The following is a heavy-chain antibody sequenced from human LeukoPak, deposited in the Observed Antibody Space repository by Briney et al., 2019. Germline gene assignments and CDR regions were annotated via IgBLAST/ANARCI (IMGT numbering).Heavy chain of an antibody. Sequence: ASVRVSCKVSGYTLIELSIHWVRQAPGKGPEWVGGLDPEGGEAIYAQRFQGRVSMTEDKSTDTAYMDLSSLRFEDTAVYYCARGAGIVTGILNFDSWGQGTLVTVSS. V-gene: IGHV1-24*01. CDR2: LDPEGGEA. J-gene: IGHJ4*02. CDR1: GYTLIELS. CDR3: ARGAGIVTGILNFDS. D-gene: IGHD2-21*02.